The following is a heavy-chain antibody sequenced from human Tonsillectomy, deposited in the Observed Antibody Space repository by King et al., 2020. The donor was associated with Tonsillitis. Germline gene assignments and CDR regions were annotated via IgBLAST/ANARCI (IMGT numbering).Heavy chain of an antibody. Sequence: ITLKESSPTLVKPTQTLTLTCTVSGSSVTTDGVGVGWIRQPPGKALEWLALIYWDGDKRYSPSLKSRLTITRDTSRNQVGLTLTNLDPVDTATYYCAPSTRLGVSGGNRYYFDYWGQGTLITVSS. D-gene: IGHD4-23*01. CDR3: APSTRLGVSGGNRYYFDY. CDR2: IYWDGDK. J-gene: IGHJ4*02. V-gene: IGHV2-5*02. CDR1: GSSVTTDGVG.